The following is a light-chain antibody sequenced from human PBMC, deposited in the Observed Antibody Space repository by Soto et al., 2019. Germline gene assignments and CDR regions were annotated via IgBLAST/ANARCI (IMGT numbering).Light chain of an antibody. Sequence: QSVLTQPPSVSGAPGQRVTISCTGSSSNIGAGYDVHWYQQFPGTDPKLLIYGNSNRPSGVPDRFSGAKSGTSASLAITGLQAEDEADYYCQSYDSSLSVVVFGGGTKLTVL. CDR1: SSNIGAGYD. V-gene: IGLV1-40*01. CDR2: GNS. CDR3: QSYDSSLSVVV. J-gene: IGLJ2*01.